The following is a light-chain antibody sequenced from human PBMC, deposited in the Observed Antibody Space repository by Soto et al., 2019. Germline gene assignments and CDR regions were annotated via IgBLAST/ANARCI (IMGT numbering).Light chain of an antibody. CDR3: SSYKGSSTYVV. CDR1: SSHVGGYNY. J-gene: IGLJ2*01. CDR2: DVS. Sequence: QSVLTQPASVSGSPGQSITISCTGTSSHVGGYNYVSWYQPHPGKAPKLMIYDVSNRPSGVSNRFSGSKSANTAALPISGLQAEEEDDDDGSSYKGSSTYVVFGGGTKLTVL. V-gene: IGLV2-14*01.